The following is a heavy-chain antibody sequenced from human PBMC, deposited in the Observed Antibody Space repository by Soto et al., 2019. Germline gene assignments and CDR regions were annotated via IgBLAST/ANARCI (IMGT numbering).Heavy chain of an antibody. CDR3: VGFIEMVPCNWFDP. V-gene: IGHV4-38-2*01. J-gene: IGHJ5*02. CDR2: IYQSGST. D-gene: IGHD2-2*01. Sequence: SETLSLTCPVSGYSISIGNYWGWIRQPPGKRLEWIGSIYQSGSTYYNPSLRSRATISVDTSKNKFSLKLSSVTAADTAVYYCVGFIEMVPCNWFDPWGPGPLVTLSS. CDR1: GYSISIGNY.